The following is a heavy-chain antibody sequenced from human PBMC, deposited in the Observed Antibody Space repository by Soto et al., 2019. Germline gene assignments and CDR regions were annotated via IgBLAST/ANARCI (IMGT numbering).Heavy chain of an antibody. Sequence: EVQLVESGGGLVQPGGSLRLSCAASGFTFSSYEMNWVRQAPGKGLEWVSYISSSGSTIYYADSVKGRFTISRDNAKNSLYLQMNSLRAEDTAVYYCPRTPYYYDSSGSVDAFDIWGQGTMVTVSS. CDR2: ISSSGSTI. D-gene: IGHD3-22*01. V-gene: IGHV3-48*03. CDR3: PRTPYYYDSSGSVDAFDI. J-gene: IGHJ3*02. CDR1: GFTFSSYE.